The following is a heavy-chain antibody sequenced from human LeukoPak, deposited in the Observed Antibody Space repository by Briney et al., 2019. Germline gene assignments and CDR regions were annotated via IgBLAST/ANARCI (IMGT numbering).Heavy chain of an antibody. CDR2: MIPIFGTA. V-gene: IGHV1-69*13. CDR1: GGTFSSYA. J-gene: IGHJ6*03. D-gene: IGHD3-3*01. CDR3: ARGARRFLEWLLGDYYYYMDV. Sequence: SVKVSCKASGGTFSSYAISWVRQAPGQGLEWMGGMIPIFGTANYAQKCQGRVTITADESTSTAYMELSSLRSEDTAVYYCARGARRFLEWLLGDYYYYMDVWGKGTTVTVSS.